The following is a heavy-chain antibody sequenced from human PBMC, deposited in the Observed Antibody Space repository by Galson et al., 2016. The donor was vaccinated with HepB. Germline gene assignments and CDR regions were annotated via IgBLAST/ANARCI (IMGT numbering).Heavy chain of an antibody. CDR2: ICDSGST. V-gene: IGHV4-31*03. CDR3: ASVISGWYLDY. J-gene: IGHJ4*02. CDR1: GGSISGGGFY. Sequence: TLSLTCTVSGGSISGGGFYWSWIRQHPGKGLEWIGSICDSGSTYYNSSLQSRVTISVDMSRNQFSLKLTSVTAADTAVYYCASVISGWYLDYWGQGTLVTVSS. D-gene: IGHD6-19*01.